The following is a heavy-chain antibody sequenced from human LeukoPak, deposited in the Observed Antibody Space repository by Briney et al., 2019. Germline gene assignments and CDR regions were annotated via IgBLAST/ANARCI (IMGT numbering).Heavy chain of an antibody. Sequence: TSSETLSLTCTVSGYSISSHYYWGWIRQPAGKGLEWIGRIYTSGSNNYNPSLKSRVTMSVDTSKNQFSLNLSSVTAADTAVYYCARFSSIAAAFDYWGLGTLVAVSS. V-gene: IGHV4-4*07. CDR3: ARFSSIAAAFDY. J-gene: IGHJ4*02. D-gene: IGHD6-13*01. CDR2: IYTSGSN. CDR1: GYSISSHYY.